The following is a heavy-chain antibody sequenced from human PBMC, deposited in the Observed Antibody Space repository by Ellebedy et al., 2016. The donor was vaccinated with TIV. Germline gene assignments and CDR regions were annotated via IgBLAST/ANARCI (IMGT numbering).Heavy chain of an antibody. D-gene: IGHD1-26*01. J-gene: IGHJ4*02. CDR1: GFTFSSYW. CDR3: ASRSGSYDFDY. CDR2: IKQDGSEK. Sequence: GGSLRLSCAASGFTFSSYWMSWVRQAPGKGLEWVANIKQDGSEKYYVDSVKGRFTISRDNAKNSLYLQMNSLRAEDTAVYYCASRSGSYDFDYWGQGTLVTVSA. V-gene: IGHV3-7*01.